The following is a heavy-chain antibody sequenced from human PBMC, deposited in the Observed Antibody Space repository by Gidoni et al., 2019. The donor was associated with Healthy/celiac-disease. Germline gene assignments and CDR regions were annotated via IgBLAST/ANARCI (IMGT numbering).Heavy chain of an antibody. CDR2: ISGSGGST. CDR3: AKDPATMIVVVTYYFDY. J-gene: IGHJ4*02. V-gene: IGHV3-23*01. Sequence: VRQAPGKGLEWVSAISGSGGSTYYADSVKGRFTISRDNSKNTLYLQMNSLRAEDTAVYYCAKDPATMIVVVTYYFDYWGQGTLVTVSS. D-gene: IGHD3-22*01.